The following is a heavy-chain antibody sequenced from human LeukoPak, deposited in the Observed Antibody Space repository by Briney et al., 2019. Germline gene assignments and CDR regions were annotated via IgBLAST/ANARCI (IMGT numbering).Heavy chain of an antibody. CDR1: AFTFSSYW. Sequence: TGGSLRLSCAASAFTFSSYWMSWVRQAPGRGLEWVANIKQDGSEAYYVDSVKGRFAISRDNAKNSLYLQMNSLRAEDTAVYYCATSWGPDTSAFRWGRDGMDVWGQGTTVIVS. D-gene: IGHD3-16*01. V-gene: IGHV3-7*01. CDR3: ATSWGPDTSAFRWGRDGMDV. J-gene: IGHJ6*02. CDR2: IKQDGSEA.